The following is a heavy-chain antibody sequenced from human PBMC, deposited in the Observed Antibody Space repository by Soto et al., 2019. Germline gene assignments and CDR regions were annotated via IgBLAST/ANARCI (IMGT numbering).Heavy chain of an antibody. D-gene: IGHD2-2*01. J-gene: IGHJ6*03. CDR1: GGTFSSYT. CDR2: IIPILGIA. CDR3: ARDRRVPAAMRDYYYYMDV. Sequence: ASVKVSCKASGGTFSSYTISWVRQAPGQGLEWMGRIIPILGIANYAQKFQGRVTITADKSTSTAYMELSSLRSEDTAVYYCARDRRVPAAMRDYYYYMDVWGKGTTVTVSS. V-gene: IGHV1-69*04.